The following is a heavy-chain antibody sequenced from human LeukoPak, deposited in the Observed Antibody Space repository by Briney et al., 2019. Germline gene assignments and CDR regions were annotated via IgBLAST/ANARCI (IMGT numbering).Heavy chain of an antibody. CDR1: GGSISSYY. D-gene: IGHD2-21*01. Sequence: PSETLSLTCTGSGGSISSYYWSWIRQPPGKGLEWIGYIYYSGSTNYNPSLKSRVTISVDTSKNQFSLKLSSVTAADTAVYYCARVFTKYSGDWFDPWGQGTLVTVSS. CDR3: ARVFTKYSGDWFDP. J-gene: IGHJ5*02. CDR2: IYYSGST. V-gene: IGHV4-59*01.